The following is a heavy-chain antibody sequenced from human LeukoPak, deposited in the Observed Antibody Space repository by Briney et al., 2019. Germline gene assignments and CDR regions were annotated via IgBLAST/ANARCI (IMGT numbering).Heavy chain of an antibody. CDR1: GGTFSSYA. CDR2: IIPMFGTP. J-gene: IGHJ2*01. D-gene: IGHD6-19*01. Sequence: SVKVSCKASGGTFSSYAISWVRQAPGQGLEWMGGIIPMFGTPNYAEKFQDRVTIAADESTSTVYMELSSLRSEDTAVYYCAGIASSGWYGNWYFYVWGRGTLVTVSS. CDR3: AGIASSGWYGNWYFYV. V-gene: IGHV1-69*13.